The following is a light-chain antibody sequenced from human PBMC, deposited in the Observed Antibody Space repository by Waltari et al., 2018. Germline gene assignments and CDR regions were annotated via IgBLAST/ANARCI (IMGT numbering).Light chain of an antibody. CDR3: ASWDDSLSVGV. Sequence: QFVLTQPPSASGTPGQRVTISCSGSLSNLGTNYVYWYQQFPGTAPKLLIQRNNQRPSGVPDRFSGSKSGTSASLAISGLRSEDEADYYCASWDDSLSVGVFGGGTKLTVL. CDR2: RNN. CDR1: LSNLGTNY. J-gene: IGLJ3*02. V-gene: IGLV1-47*01.